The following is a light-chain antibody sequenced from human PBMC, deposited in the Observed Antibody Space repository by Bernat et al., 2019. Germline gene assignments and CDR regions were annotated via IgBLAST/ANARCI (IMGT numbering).Light chain of an antibody. V-gene: IGLV2-11*01. Sequence: QSALTQPPSVSGSPGQSVTISCTGTSSDVGGYNYVSWYQQHPGKAPKLMIYDVSKRPSGVPDRFSGSKSGNTASLTISGLQAEDEADYYCCSYAGSYTWVFAGGTKLTVL. CDR2: DVS. J-gene: IGLJ3*02. CDR3: CSYAGSYTWV. CDR1: SSDVGGYNY.